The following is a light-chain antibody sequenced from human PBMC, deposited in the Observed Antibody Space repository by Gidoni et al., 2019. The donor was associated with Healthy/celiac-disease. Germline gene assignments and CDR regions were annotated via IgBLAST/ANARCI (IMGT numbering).Light chain of an antibody. CDR3: QQYDNLPIT. V-gene: IGKV1-33*01. Sequence: DIQMTQSPSSLSASVGDRVTITCQASQDIINYLNWYQQKPGKAPKLLIYDASNLETGVPSRFSGSGSATDFTFTISSLQPEDIATYYCQQYDNLPITFGQGTRLEIK. CDR2: DAS. CDR1: QDIINY. J-gene: IGKJ5*01.